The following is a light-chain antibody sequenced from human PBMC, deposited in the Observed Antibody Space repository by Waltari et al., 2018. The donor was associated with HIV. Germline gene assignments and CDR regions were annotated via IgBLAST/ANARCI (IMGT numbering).Light chain of an antibody. V-gene: IGLV2-23*02. J-gene: IGLJ2*01. CDR2: NVN. CDR3: CSYAGTVTYLV. Sequence: QYPLTQPASVSGSPGQPVTITCNRTSSDGGSTMSGSWYHSHPGKGPRLIIYNVNSRPSGISSRFSGSKSGNTASLTISGLQADDEAEYICCSYAGTVTYLVFGGGTKLTVL. CDR1: SSDGGSTMS.